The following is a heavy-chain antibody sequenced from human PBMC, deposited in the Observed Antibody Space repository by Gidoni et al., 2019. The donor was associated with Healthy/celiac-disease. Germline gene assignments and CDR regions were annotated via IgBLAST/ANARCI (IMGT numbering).Heavy chain of an antibody. D-gene: IGHD3-22*01. CDR2: IYPGDSDT. V-gene: IGHV5-51*01. J-gene: IGHJ3*02. CDR3: ARQSITMIVGEDAFDI. Sequence: EVQLVQSGAEVKKPGESLKISCKGSGYSFTSYWIGWVRQMPGKGLEWMGIIYPGDSDTRYSPSFQGQVTISADKSISTAYLQWSSLKASDTAMYYCARQSITMIVGEDAFDIWGQGTMVTASS. CDR1: GYSFTSYW.